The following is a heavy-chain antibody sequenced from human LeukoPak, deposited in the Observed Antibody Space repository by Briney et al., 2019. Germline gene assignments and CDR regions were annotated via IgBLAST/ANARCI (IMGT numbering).Heavy chain of an antibody. CDR1: GFPVSGSY. Sequence: PGGPLSLSCAASGFPVSGSYMSWVRPAPGKGLEWVSLIYSGGSTYYAASVKGRFTISRDNSKNTLYLQMNSLRPEDTAVYYCAKGYNYAYEYWGQGTLVTVSS. D-gene: IGHD5-18*01. CDR3: AKGYNYAYEY. V-gene: IGHV3-53*01. CDR2: IYSGGST. J-gene: IGHJ4*02.